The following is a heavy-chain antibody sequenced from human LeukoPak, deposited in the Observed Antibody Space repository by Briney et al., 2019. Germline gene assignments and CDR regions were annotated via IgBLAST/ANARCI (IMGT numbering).Heavy chain of an antibody. CDR2: IYYSGST. CDR3: ARGALWGNYNFDY. Sequence: SETLSLTCTVSGGSISSSSHYWGWIRQPPGKGLEWIGYIYYSGSTYYNPSLKSRVTISVDTSKNQFSLKLSSVTAADTAVYYCARGALWGNYNFDYWGQGTLVTVSS. V-gene: IGHV4-30-4*08. J-gene: IGHJ4*02. CDR1: GGSISSSSHY. D-gene: IGHD3-10*01.